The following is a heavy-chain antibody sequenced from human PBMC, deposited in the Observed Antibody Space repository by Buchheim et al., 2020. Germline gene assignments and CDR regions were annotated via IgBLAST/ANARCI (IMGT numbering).Heavy chain of an antibody. J-gene: IGHJ6*02. CDR2: ISYDGSNK. CDR1: GFTFSSYG. D-gene: IGHD5-12*01. Sequence: QVQLVESGGGVVQPGRSLRLSCAASGFTFSSYGMHWVRQAPGKGLEWVAVISYDGSNKYYADSVEGRFTISRDNSKNTLYLQMNSLRAEDTAVYYCAKDLNGYDGASGLTYYYYGMDVWGQGTT. CDR3: AKDLNGYDGASGLTYYYYGMDV. V-gene: IGHV3-30*18.